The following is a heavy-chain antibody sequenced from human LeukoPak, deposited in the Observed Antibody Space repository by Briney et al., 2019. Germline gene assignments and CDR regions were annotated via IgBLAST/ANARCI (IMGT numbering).Heavy chain of an antibody. J-gene: IGHJ6*03. CDR1: GFTFSSYG. Sequence: PGGSLRLSFAASGFTFSSYGMHWVRQAPGKGLEWVAFIRYDGSNKYYADSVKGRFTISRDNSKNTLYLQMNSLRAEDTAVYYCARGLFQPEGYCSSTSCYKSYYMDVWGKGTTVTVSS. CDR3: ARGLFQPEGYCSSTSCYKSYYMDV. CDR2: IRYDGSNK. V-gene: IGHV3-30*02. D-gene: IGHD2-2*02.